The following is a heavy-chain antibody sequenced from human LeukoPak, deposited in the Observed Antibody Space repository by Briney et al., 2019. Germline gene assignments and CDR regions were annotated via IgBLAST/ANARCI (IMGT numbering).Heavy chain of an antibody. CDR2: ISSSGAYI. Sequence: GGSLRLSCAASGFTFSTYSMNWVRQAPGKGLECVSSISSSGAYIYYADSVKGRFTISRDNAKKSLYLQMNSLRAEDTAVYYCAKDSDFWSGYAFDYWGQGTLVTVSS. D-gene: IGHD3-3*01. V-gene: IGHV3-21*04. CDR3: AKDSDFWSGYAFDY. J-gene: IGHJ4*02. CDR1: GFTFSTYS.